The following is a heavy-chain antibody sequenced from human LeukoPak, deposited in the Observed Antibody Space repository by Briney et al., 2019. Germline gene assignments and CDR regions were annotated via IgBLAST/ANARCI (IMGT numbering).Heavy chain of an antibody. D-gene: IGHD6-13*01. V-gene: IGHV3-7*04. CDR2: IKQDGSEK. J-gene: IGHJ5*02. CDR1: GFTFTAYW. CDR3: ARVAAAVPDQ. Sequence: PGGSLRLSCAASGFTFTAYWMSWVRQAPGKGLEWVANIKQDGSEKYYMDSVKGRFTISSDNAKNSLYLQMSSLRAEDTAVYYCARVAAAVPDQWGQGTLVTVSS.